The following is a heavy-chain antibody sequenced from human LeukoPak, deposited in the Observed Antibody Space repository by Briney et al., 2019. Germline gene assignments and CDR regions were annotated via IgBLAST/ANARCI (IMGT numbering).Heavy chain of an antibody. CDR3: ARTTIFGDNFDY. Sequence: PSETLSLTCTVSGGSISSYYWSWIRQPPGKGLEWIGYIYYSGSTNYNPSLKSRVTISVDTSKNQFSLKLSSVTAADTAVYYCARTTIFGDNFDYWGQGTLVTVSS. J-gene: IGHJ4*02. CDR2: IYYSGST. CDR1: GGSISSYY. V-gene: IGHV4-59*01. D-gene: IGHD3-3*01.